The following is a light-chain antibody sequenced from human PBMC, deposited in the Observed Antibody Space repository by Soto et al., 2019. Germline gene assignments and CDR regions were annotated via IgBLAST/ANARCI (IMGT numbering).Light chain of an antibody. J-gene: IGKJ4*01. CDR2: AAS. Sequence: DIQMTQSPPSLSASIGDRVTITCRASQDIDRYLGWYQQKPGEVPKLLIFAASTLQSGVPSRFSGSGCGTDFTLTISGLQPEDVATYYLQQCKSAPLTFGGGTKLELK. CDR1: QDIDRY. V-gene: IGKV1-27*01. CDR3: QQCKSAPLT.